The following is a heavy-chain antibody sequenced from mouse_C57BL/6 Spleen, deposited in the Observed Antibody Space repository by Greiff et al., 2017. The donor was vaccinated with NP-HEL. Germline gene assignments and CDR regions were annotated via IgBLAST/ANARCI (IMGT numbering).Heavy chain of an antibody. CDR1: GFSLTSYG. CDR3: DRNPLVTTVVANYAMDY. CDR2: IWSGGST. V-gene: IGHV2-2*01. Sequence: QVQLKQSGPGLVQPSQSLSITCTVSGFSLTSYGVHWVRQSPGKGLEWLGVIWSGGSTDYNAAFISRMSISKDKSKSQVFFKMNSLQADDTAIYYCDRNPLVTTVVANYAMDYWGQGTSVTVSS. D-gene: IGHD1-1*01. J-gene: IGHJ4*01.